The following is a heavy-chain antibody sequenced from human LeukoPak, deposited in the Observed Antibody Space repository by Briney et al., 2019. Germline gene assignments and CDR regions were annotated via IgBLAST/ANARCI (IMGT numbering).Heavy chain of an antibody. CDR3: ARVDCSSTSCPDAFDI. V-gene: IGHV1-69*06. CDR2: IIPIFGTA. J-gene: IGHJ3*02. Sequence: SSVKVSCKASGGTFSSYAISWVRQAPGQGLEWMGGIIPIFGTANYAQKFQGRVTITADKSTSTAYMELSSLRSEDTAVYYCARVDCSSTSCPDAFDIWGQGTMVTVSS. D-gene: IGHD2-2*01. CDR1: GGTFSSYA.